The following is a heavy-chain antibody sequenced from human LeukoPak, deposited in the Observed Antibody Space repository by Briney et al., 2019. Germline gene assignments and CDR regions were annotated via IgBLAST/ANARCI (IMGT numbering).Heavy chain of an antibody. CDR1: GGTFSSYA. D-gene: IGHD5-18*01. V-gene: IGHV1-69*04. CDR3: ASHRGGYSYGLSAVIDY. J-gene: IGHJ4*02. Sequence: SVKVSCKASGGTFSSYAISWVRQAPGQGLEWMGRIIPILGIANYAQKFQGRVTITADKSTSTAYMELSSLRSEDTAVYYCASHRGGYSYGLSAVIDYWGQGTLVTVSS. CDR2: IIPILGIA.